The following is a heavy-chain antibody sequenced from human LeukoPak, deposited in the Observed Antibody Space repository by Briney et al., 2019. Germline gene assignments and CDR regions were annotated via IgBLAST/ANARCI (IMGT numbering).Heavy chain of an antibody. CDR1: GYTFTGYY. V-gene: IGHV1-2*02. J-gene: IGHJ5*02. Sequence: ASVKVSCKASGYTFTGYYMHWVRQAPGQGLEWMGWINPNSGGTNYAQKFQGRVTMTRDTSISTAYMELSRLRSDDTAVYYCARDLGIDCSGGSCYSYGWFDPWGQGTLVTVSS. CDR2: INPNSGGT. D-gene: IGHD2-15*01. CDR3: ARDLGIDCSGGSCYSYGWFDP.